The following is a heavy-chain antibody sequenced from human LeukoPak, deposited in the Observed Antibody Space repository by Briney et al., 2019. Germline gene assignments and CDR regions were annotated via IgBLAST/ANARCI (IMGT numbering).Heavy chain of an antibody. CDR2: ITPVINTA. V-gene: IGHV1-69*08. D-gene: IGHD1-26*01. J-gene: IGHJ5*02. CDR3: ARVNLRGSNYNWFDP. CDR1: GGTFLSHT. Sequence: SVKVSCKTSGGTFLSHTFSWVRQAPGQGLEWMGKITPVINTANYAQTFQGRVSIYADKSTTTVYMDLSGLRPDDTAVYYCARVNLRGSNYNWFDPWAQGTLVTVAS.